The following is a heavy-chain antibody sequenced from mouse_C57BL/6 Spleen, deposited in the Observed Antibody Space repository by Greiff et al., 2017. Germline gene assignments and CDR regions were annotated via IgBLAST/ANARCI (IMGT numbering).Heavy chain of an antibody. CDR3: TRETGTEGYYLDY. J-gene: IGHJ2*01. V-gene: IGHV5-9-1*02. D-gene: IGHD4-1*01. Sequence: EVKLMESGEGLVKPGGSLKLSCAASGFTFSSYAMSWVRQTPEKRLEWVAYISSGGDYIYYADTVKGRFTISRDNARNPLYRQRSSLKSEDTALYYGTRETGTEGYYLDYWGQGTTLTVSS. CDR2: ISSGGDYI. CDR1: GFTFSSYA.